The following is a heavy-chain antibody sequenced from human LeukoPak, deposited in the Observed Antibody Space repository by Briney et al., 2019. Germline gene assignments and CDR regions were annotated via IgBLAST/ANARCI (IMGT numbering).Heavy chain of an antibody. J-gene: IGHJ4*02. Sequence: GGSQRLSCAASGLTFSRYWMHWVRQAPGKGLVWVSRINSDGSSTSYADSVKGRFTISRDNAKNTLYLQMNSLRAEDTAVYYCATLGRVDVADYWGQGTLVTVSS. D-gene: IGHD7-27*01. CDR1: GLTFSRYW. CDR3: ATLGRVDVADY. V-gene: IGHV3-74*01. CDR2: INSDGSST.